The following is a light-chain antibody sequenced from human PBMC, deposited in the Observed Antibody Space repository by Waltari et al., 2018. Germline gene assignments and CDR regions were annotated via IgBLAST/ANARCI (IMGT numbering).Light chain of an antibody. J-gene: IGLJ7*01. Sequence: QYVLPQPPSASAAPGQRVIIPCSGGSPNFCYTYVYWYRQFPGTAPKLLIYENTERPSGIPGRFSGSKSGTSATLDITGLQAGDEADYYCGTWDSSLSGAVFGGGTHLTVL. CDR2: ENT. V-gene: IGLV1-51*02. CDR1: SPNFCYTY. CDR3: GTWDSSLSGAV.